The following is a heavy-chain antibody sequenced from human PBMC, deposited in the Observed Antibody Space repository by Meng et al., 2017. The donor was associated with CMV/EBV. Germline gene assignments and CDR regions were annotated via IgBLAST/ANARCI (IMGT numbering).Heavy chain of an antibody. Sequence: KASGYTFPTDVLSWVLPAPEQGLEWMGWISAYNGNTNYAQKYQGRVTMTTDSPTTTAYMELRSLRSDDTAVYYCARDSVAVRPGWFDPWGQGTLVTVSS. D-gene: IGHD6-6*01. CDR1: GYTFPTDV. CDR3: ARDSVAVRPGWFDP. J-gene: IGHJ5*02. CDR2: ISAYNGNT. V-gene: IGHV1-18*01.